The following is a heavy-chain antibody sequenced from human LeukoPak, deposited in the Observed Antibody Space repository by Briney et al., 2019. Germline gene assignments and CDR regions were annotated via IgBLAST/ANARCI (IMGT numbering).Heavy chain of an antibody. J-gene: IGHJ4*02. CDR1: GYTFISYG. D-gene: IGHD3-22*01. CDR3: ARHRDFDSTGYYYPLFDY. Sequence: ASVKVSCKASGYTFISYGITWVRQAPGQGLEWMGWISAYNSAYNGSTHYAQKLQGRVTMTTDTSTNTGYMELRSLRSDDAAVYYCARHRDFDSTGYYYPLFDYWGQGTLVTVSS. CDR2: ISAYNSAYNGST. V-gene: IGHV1-18*01.